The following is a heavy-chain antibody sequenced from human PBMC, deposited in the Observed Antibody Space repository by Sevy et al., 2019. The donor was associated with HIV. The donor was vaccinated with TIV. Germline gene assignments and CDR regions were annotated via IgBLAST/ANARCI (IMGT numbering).Heavy chain of an antibody. CDR1: GDSFSSYF. J-gene: IGHJ4*02. D-gene: IGHD7-27*01. CDR3: ARSNWVTATNGFSKSYYFDY. V-gene: IGHV4-4*07. Sequence: SETLSLTYTVSGDSFSSYFWVWIRQPAGKGLEWIGRINTSGSTNYNPSLKSRVTMSVDTSKSQFSLKVTSLTAADTAIYFCARSNWVTATNGFSKSYYFDYWGQGSLVTVSS. CDR2: INTSGST.